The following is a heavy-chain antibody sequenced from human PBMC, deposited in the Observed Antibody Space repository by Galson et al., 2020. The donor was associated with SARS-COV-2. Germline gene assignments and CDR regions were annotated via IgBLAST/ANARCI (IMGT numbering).Heavy chain of an antibody. CDR3: AKDVGLSGRYSEGMDV. CDR2: ISWNSDSL. J-gene: IGHJ6*02. CDR1: GFNFGDHA. D-gene: IGHD1-26*01. V-gene: IGHV3-9*01. Sequence: GGSLRLSCAASGFNFGDHAMHWVRQAPGKGLEWVAGISWNSDSLGYAESVKGRFTISRDRAKNSLYLQMNSLRPEDTALYYCAKDVGLSGRYSEGMDVWGQGTTVTVSS.